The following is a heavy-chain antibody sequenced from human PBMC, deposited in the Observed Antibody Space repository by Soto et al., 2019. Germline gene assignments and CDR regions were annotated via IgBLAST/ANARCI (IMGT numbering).Heavy chain of an antibody. J-gene: IGHJ4*02. CDR1: GGSISSYY. CDR3: AREGRIVGAPYFDY. CDR2: IYYSGST. V-gene: IGHV4-59*01. D-gene: IGHD1-26*01. Sequence: SETLSLTCTVSGGSISSYYWSWIRQPPGKGLEWIGYIYYSGSTNYNPSLKSRVTISVDTSKNQFSLKLSSVTAADTAVYYCAREGRIVGAPYFDYWGQGTLVTVSS.